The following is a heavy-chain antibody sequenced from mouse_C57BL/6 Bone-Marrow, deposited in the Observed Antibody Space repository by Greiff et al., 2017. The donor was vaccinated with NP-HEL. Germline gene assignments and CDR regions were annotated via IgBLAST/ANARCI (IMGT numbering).Heavy chain of an antibody. J-gene: IGHJ3*01. Sequence: EVHLVESGGGLVKPGGSLKLSCAASGFTFSSYAMSWVRQTPEKRLEWVATISDGGSYTYYPDNVKGRFTISRDNAKNNLYLQMSHLKSEDTAMYYCARDPSMVPAWFAYWGQGTLVTVSA. D-gene: IGHD1-1*02. CDR1: GFTFSSYA. CDR2: ISDGGSYT. V-gene: IGHV5-4*01. CDR3: ARDPSMVPAWFAY.